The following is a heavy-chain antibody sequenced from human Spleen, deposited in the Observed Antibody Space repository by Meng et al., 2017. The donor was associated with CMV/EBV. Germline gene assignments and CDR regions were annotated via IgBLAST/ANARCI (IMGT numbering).Heavy chain of an antibody. V-gene: IGHV3-23*01. Sequence: GESLKISCAASGFTFSSYAMSWVRQAPGKGLEWVSGISGSGGSTYYADSVKGRFTISRDNSKNTLYLQMNSLRAEDTAVYYCAKYLDQYYYYYGMDVWGQGTTVTVSS. CDR3: AKYLDQYYYYYGMDV. CDR2: ISGSGGST. CDR1: GFTFSSYA. D-gene: IGHD1/OR15-1a*01. J-gene: IGHJ6*02.